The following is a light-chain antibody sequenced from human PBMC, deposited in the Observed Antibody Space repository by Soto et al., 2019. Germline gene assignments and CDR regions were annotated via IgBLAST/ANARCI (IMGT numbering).Light chain of an antibody. V-gene: IGKV1-5*01. J-gene: IGKJ1*01. CDR2: DAS. CDR1: QSISSW. Sequence: SASVGENVTITGRASQSISSWLAWYQQKPGKAPKLLIYDASSLESGVPSRFSGSGSGTEFTLTIIILQPDDFATYYCQQYTIYLRPFGQVTKV. CDR3: QQYTIYLRP.